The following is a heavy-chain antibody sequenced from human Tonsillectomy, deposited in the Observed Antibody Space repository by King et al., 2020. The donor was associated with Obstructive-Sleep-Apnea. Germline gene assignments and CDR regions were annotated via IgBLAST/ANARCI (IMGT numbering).Heavy chain of an antibody. V-gene: IGHV5-10-1*01. CDR3: ATSIVGFFNY. D-gene: IGHD2-21*01. CDR1: GYNFASYW. Sequence: QLVQSGPEVKKPGDSLRISCKGSGYNFASYWISWVRQMPGKGLEWMGRIGPSDSYTKYSPSFEGNVTISVDKSITTAYLQWGSLKASETAIYHCATSIVGFFNYWGQGTLVTVSP. J-gene: IGHJ4*02. CDR2: IGPSDSYT.